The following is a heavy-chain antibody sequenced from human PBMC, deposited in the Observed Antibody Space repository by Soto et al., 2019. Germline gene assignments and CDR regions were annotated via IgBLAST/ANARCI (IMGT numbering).Heavy chain of an antibody. CDR3: AKYVAVAGTALYGMDV. J-gene: IGHJ6*02. CDR1: GFSFSSYA. D-gene: IGHD6-19*01. CDR2: ISNSGGTT. V-gene: IGHV3-23*01. Sequence: EVQLLESGGGLVQPGGSLRLSCAASGFSFSSYAMSWARQAPGKGLEWVSVISNSGGTTFYAASVKGRFTISRDNFKNTVFLQMSSLRAEDTAVYYCAKYVAVAGTALYGMDVWGQGTTVTVSS.